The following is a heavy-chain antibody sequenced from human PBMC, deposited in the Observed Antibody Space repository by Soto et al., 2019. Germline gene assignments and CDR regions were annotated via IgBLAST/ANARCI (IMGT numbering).Heavy chain of an antibody. V-gene: IGHV3-21*01. CDR1: GFTFNNYG. J-gene: IGHJ4*02. CDR3: ARKDSIKIPVVGDC. CDR2: VSKSDYT. D-gene: IGHD3-22*01. Sequence: GGSLRLSCAVSGFTFNNYGINWVRQAPGKGLEWVSSVSKSDYTYYSDSVKGRFTISRDNAKNSVSLQMNTLRAEDTAVYYCARKDSIKIPVVGDCGGQEPRVTVS.